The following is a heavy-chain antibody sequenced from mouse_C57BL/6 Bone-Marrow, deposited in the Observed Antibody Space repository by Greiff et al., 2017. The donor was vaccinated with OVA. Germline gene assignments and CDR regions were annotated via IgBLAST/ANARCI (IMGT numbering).Heavy chain of an antibody. CDR2: IRNKANGYTT. V-gene: IGHV7-3*01. Sequence: EVKLVESGGGLVQPGGSLSLSCAASGFTFTDYYMSWVRQPPGKALEWLGFIRNKANGYTTEYSASVKGRFTISRDNSQSILYLQLNALRAEDSATYYCAGMGGPSEFGYWGQGTLVTVSA. J-gene: IGHJ3*01. D-gene: IGHD6-1*01. CDR3: AGMGGPSEFGY. CDR1: GFTFTDYY.